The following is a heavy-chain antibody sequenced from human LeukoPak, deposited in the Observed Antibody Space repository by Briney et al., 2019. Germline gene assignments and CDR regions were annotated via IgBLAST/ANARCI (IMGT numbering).Heavy chain of an antibody. J-gene: IGHJ4*02. CDR1: GFRFSGHY. Sequence: GGSLRLSCAASGFRFSGHYMSWIRQAPGKGLEWISYITNSGHFVNYADSVKGRFTISRDNAKNSLYLQMNSLRAEDTAVYYCAREARATPDFWGQGTVVTVSS. D-gene: IGHD1-26*01. CDR3: AREARATPDF. CDR2: ITNSGHFV. V-gene: IGHV3-11*01.